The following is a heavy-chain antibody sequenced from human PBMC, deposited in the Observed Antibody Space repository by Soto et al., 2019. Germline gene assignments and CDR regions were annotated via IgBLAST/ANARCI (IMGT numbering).Heavy chain of an antibody. V-gene: IGHV3-53*02. CDR3: ARCGGWYGQCYFDC. J-gene: IGHJ4*02. Sequence: DVQLVETGGGLIQPGRSLRLSCAASGFIVSSSYMTWVRQAPGKGLECVSVIYADGRTYYADSVKGRFTISRDNSKNTLYLQMNSLSAEDTAVYYCARCGGWYGQCYFDCGGQVTLVTVSS. CDR1: GFIVSSSY. D-gene: IGHD6-19*01. CDR2: IYADGRT.